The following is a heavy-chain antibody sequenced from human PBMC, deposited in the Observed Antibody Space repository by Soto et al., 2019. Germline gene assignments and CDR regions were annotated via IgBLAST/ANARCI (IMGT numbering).Heavy chain of an antibody. CDR3: ARGVGSPYHNHEFDF. CDR1: GASITHYY. Sequence: QVQLQESGPGLVKPSETLSLTCAVSGASITHYYWNWIRQSPGKGLEWIVSFSSTGSTVYNPSLGSLVTISIDTSRNQFSLTLNAVTAADTAVYYCARGVGSPYHNHEFDFWGQGTLVTVSS. D-gene: IGHD6-13*01. V-gene: IGHV4-59*01. J-gene: IGHJ4*02. CDR2: FSSTGST.